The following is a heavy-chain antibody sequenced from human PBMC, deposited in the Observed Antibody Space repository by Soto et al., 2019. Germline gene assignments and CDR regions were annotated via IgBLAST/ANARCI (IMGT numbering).Heavy chain of an antibody. CDR3: ARAGGHCSSTSCVDF. CDR1: GDTFSSYG. V-gene: IGHV1-69*01. Sequence: QVQLVQSGAEVKKPGSSVKVSCKTSGDTFSSYGINWVRLAPGQGLEWMGGIKPVFGSPVYARKFEGRLTMTADDSTSTAYMQLSSLKSEDTAVYYCARAGGHCSSTSCVDFWGQGTLITVSS. D-gene: IGHD2-2*01. J-gene: IGHJ4*02. CDR2: IKPVFGSP.